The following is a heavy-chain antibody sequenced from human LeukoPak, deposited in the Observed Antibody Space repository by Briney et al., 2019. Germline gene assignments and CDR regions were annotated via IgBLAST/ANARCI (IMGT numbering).Heavy chain of an antibody. Sequence: TGGSLRLSCAASEFTFNNYGMHWVRQAPGKGLEWVALISKDGSNEYYADSVKGRLTISRDNAKNSLYLQMNSLRAEDTAVYYCALGNYNSPIDYWGQGTLVTVSS. D-gene: IGHD3-22*01. CDR3: ALGNYNSPIDY. V-gene: IGHV3-30*03. CDR1: EFTFNNYG. J-gene: IGHJ4*02. CDR2: ISKDGSNE.